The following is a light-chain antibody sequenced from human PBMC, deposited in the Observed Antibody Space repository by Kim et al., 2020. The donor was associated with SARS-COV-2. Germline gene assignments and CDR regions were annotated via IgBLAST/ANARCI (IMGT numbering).Light chain of an antibody. CDR3: CSYAGSSTFYV. Sequence: QSITISCTGTSSDVGSYNLVSWYQQNTGKAPKLMIYEVSKRPSGVSNRFSGSKSGNTASLTISGLQAEDEADYYCCSYAGSSTFYVFGTGTKVTVL. J-gene: IGLJ1*01. CDR1: SSDVGSYNL. CDR2: EVS. V-gene: IGLV2-23*02.